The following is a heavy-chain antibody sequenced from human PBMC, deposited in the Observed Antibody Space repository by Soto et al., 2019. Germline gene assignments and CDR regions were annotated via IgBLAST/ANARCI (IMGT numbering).Heavy chain of an antibody. J-gene: IGHJ4*02. CDR1: GFTLSGYY. Sequence: QVQLVESGGGLVKPGGSLRLACAASGFTLSGYYMSWIRQAPGKGLEWVSYISSSSSYTNYADSVKGRFTISRDNAKSSLYLQMNSLRAEDTAVYYCARAGVQWLVAPFDYWGQGALVTVSS. CDR3: ARAGVQWLVAPFDY. V-gene: IGHV3-11*05. CDR2: ISSSSSYT. D-gene: IGHD6-19*01.